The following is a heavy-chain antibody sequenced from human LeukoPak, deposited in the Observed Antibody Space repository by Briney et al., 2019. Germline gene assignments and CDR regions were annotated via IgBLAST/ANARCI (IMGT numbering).Heavy chain of an antibody. CDR2: ISANNGNT. CDR3: ARDGYFDY. CDR1: GYTFINYG. J-gene: IGHJ4*02. Sequence: ASVKVSCKASGYTFINYGIAWVRQASGQGLEWMGWISANNGNTNYAQKLQGRVTMTTDTSSSTAYMELRSLRSDDTAVYYCARDGYFDYWGQGTLVTVSS. V-gene: IGHV1-18*01.